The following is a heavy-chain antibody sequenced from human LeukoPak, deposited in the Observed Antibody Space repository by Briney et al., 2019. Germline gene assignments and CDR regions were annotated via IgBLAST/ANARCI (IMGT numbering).Heavy chain of an antibody. Sequence: GGSLRLSRAASGFTFSSYGMHWVRQAPGKGLERVAVISYDGSNKYYADSVKGRFTISRDNSKNTLYLQMNSLRAEDTAVYYCAGAISFDYWGQGTLVTVSS. CDR3: AGAISFDY. V-gene: IGHV3-30*03. CDR2: ISYDGSNK. D-gene: IGHD2-21*01. J-gene: IGHJ4*02. CDR1: GFTFSSYG.